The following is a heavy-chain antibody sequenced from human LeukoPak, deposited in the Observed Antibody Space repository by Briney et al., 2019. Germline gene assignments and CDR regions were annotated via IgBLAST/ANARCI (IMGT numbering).Heavy chain of an antibody. Sequence: GGPLRLSCAASGFTFSSYAMSWIRQAPGKGLEWVSAISGSGGSTYYADSVKGRFTISRDNSKNTLYLQMNSLRAEDTAVYYCAKAAGILFHFQHWGQGTLVTVSS. CDR1: GFTFSSYA. J-gene: IGHJ1*01. D-gene: IGHD6-13*01. V-gene: IGHV3-23*01. CDR3: AKAAGILFHFQH. CDR2: ISGSGGST.